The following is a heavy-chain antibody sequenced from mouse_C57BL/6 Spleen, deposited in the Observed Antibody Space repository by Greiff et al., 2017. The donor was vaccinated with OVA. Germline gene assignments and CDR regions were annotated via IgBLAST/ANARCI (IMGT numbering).Heavy chain of an antibody. CDR2: INPSNGGT. J-gene: IGHJ2*01. Sequence: QVQLQQSGTELVKPGASVKLSCKASGYTFTSYWMHWVKQRPGQGLEWIGNINPSNGGTNYNEKFKSKATLTVDKSSSTAYMQLSSLTSEDSAVYYCAREGGLYDYDIVYWGQGTTLTVSS. CDR1: GYTFTSYW. CDR3: AREGGLYDYDIVY. D-gene: IGHD2-4*01. V-gene: IGHV1-53*01.